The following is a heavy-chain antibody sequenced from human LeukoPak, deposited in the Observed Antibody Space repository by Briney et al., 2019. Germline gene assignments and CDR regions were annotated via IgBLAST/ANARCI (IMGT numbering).Heavy chain of an antibody. V-gene: IGHV3-23*01. CDR3: AKGGCSSTSCYSYFDY. D-gene: IGHD2-2*01. CDR1: GFTFSSYA. Sequence: AGGSLRLSCAASGFTFSSYAMSWVRQAPGKGLEWVSAISGSGGSTYYADSVKGRFTISRDNSKNTLYLQMNSLRAEDTAVYYCAKGGCSSTSCYSYFDYWGQGTLVTVSS. J-gene: IGHJ4*02. CDR2: ISGSGGST.